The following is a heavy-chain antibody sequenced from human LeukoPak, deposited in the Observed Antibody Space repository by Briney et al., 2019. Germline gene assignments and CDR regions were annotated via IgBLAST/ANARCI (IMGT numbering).Heavy chain of an antibody. V-gene: IGHV3-30*03. Sequence: GGSLRLSCAASGFTFSRYGMHWVRQAPGQGLEWVAVISYDGGGNYLADSLKGRFSISRDNAENTLYLQMNSLRTEDTAVYYCARHIYDILTGYYPNWFDPWGQGTLVTVSS. CDR1: GFTFSRYG. CDR2: ISYDGGGN. CDR3: ARHIYDILTGYYPNWFDP. D-gene: IGHD3-9*01. J-gene: IGHJ5*02.